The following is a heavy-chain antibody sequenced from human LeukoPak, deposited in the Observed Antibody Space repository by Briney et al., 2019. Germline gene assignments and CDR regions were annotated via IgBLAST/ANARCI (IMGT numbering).Heavy chain of an antibody. J-gene: IGHJ4*02. D-gene: IGHD5-24*01. CDR2: ISGSGGST. CDR3: ARNPKRWLQFFYFDY. CDR1: GFTFSSYA. V-gene: IGHV3-23*01. Sequence: GGSLRLSCAASGFTFSSYAMSWVRQAPGKGLEWVSAISGSGGSTYYADSVKGRFTISRDNSKNTLYLQMNSLRAEDTAVYYCARNPKRWLQFFYFDYWGQGTLVTVSS.